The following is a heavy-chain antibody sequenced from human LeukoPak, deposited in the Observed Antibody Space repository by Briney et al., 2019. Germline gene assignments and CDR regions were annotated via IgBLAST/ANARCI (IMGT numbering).Heavy chain of an antibody. J-gene: IGHJ3*02. CDR3: ARDRAWPYYYDSSGEVTDAFDI. Sequence: GASVKVSCKASGGTFSSYAISWVRQAPGQRLEWMGWINAGNGNTKYSQKFQGRVTITRDTSASTAYMELSSLRSEDTAVYYCARDRAWPYYYDSSGEVTDAFDIWGQGTMVTVSS. CDR1: GGTFSSYA. V-gene: IGHV1-3*01. CDR2: INAGNGNT. D-gene: IGHD3-22*01.